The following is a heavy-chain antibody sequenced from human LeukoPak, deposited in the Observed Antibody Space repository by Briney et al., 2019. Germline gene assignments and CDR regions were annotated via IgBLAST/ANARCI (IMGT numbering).Heavy chain of an antibody. CDR3: ARGARYYYDSGGGY. J-gene: IGHJ4*02. D-gene: IGHD3-22*01. CDR1: GFTFSSYA. Sequence: PGRSLRLSCAASGFTFSSYAMHWVRQAPGKGLEXXXXISYDGSNKYYADSVKGRFTISRDNSKNTLYLQMNSLRAEDTAVYYCARGARYYYDSGGGYRGQGTLVTVSS. CDR2: ISYDGSNK. V-gene: IGHV3-30-3*01.